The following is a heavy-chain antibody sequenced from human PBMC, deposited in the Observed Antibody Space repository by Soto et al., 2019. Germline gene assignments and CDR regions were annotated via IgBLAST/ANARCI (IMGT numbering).Heavy chain of an antibody. CDR2: IYHDGNT. D-gene: IGHD3-3*01. J-gene: IGHJ4*02. CDR1: GVSVSSGLYY. V-gene: IGHV4-61*01. Sequence: QVQLQESGPGLVKSSETLSLTCTVSGVSVSSGLYYWSWLRQPPGKGPEWIGHIYHDGNTRYNPSLKSRVTISIDTSKNQFSLRLSSLTAADTAIYYCARDFGSGYDFDFCGQGTLVTVSS. CDR3: ARDFGSGYDFDF.